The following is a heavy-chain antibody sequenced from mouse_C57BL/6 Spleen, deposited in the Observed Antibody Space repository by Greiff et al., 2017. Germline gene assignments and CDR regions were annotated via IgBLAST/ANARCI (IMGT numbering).Heavy chain of an antibody. J-gene: IGHJ3*01. CDR2: IDPEDGDT. CDR3: TTYYYGSRAWFAY. V-gene: IGHV14-1*01. D-gene: IGHD1-1*01. CDR1: GFNIKDYY. Sequence: VQLKQSGAELVRPGASVKLSCTASGFNIKDYYMHWVKQRPEQGLEWIGRIDPEDGDTEYAPKFQGKATMTADTSSNTAYLQLSSLTSEDTAVYYCTTYYYGSRAWFAYWGQGTLVTVSA.